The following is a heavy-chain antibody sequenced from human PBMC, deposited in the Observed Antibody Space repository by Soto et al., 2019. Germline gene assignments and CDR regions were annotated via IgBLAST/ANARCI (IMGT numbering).Heavy chain of an antibody. J-gene: IGHJ4*02. V-gene: IGHV4-39*01. CDR1: GESISSSSYY. D-gene: IGHD2-21*02. CDR2: IYYSGRT. Sequence: PSETLSLTXIVSGESISSSSYYWGWIRQPPGKGLEWIGSIYYSGRTYYNPSFKSRVTISIDTSKNQSSLKLNSVTATDTAVYYCARQRTTVVTQAYFDHWGQGALVTVSS. CDR3: ARQRTTVVTQAYFDH.